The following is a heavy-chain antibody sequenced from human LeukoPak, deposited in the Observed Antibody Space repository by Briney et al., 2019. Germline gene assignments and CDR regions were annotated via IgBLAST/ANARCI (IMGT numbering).Heavy chain of an antibody. CDR3: ARDPITIFGVVKGGE. D-gene: IGHD3-3*01. CDR1: GFTSSDYY. J-gene: IGHJ4*02. CDR2: ISSSGSTI. Sequence: PGGSLRLSCAASGFTSSDYYMSWIRQAPGKGLEWVSYISSSGSTIYYADSVKGRFTISRDNAKNSLYLQMNSLRAEDTAVYYCARDPITIFGVVKGGEWGQGTLVTVSS. V-gene: IGHV3-11*04.